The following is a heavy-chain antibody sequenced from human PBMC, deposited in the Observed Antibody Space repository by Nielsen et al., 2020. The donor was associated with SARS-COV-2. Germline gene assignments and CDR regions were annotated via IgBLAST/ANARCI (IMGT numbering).Heavy chain of an antibody. Sequence: SCAASGFTFDDYAMHWVRQAPGKGLEWVSGISWNSGSIGYADSVKGRFTISRDNAKNSLYLQMNSLRAEDTALYYCAKDGDYGTYGMDVWGQGTTVTVSS. D-gene: IGHD3-16*01. CDR1: GFTFDDYA. V-gene: IGHV3-9*01. CDR3: AKDGDYGTYGMDV. J-gene: IGHJ6*02. CDR2: ISWNSGSI.